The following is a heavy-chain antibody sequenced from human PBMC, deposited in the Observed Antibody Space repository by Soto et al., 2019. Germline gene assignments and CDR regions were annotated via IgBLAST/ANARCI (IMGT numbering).Heavy chain of an antibody. CDR3: ARDIASYAYGEGY. V-gene: IGHV4-4*07. Sequence: PSETLSLTCPVSGGSINSYWWSWIRQPAGKGLEWIGRVYSSGTTDYNPSLNSRATMSVETAKNQFSLKLSSVTAADTAVYYCARDIASYAYGEGYWGQGIQVTAPQ. CDR2: VYSSGTT. CDR1: GGSINSYW. J-gene: IGHJ4*02. D-gene: IGHD2-21*01.